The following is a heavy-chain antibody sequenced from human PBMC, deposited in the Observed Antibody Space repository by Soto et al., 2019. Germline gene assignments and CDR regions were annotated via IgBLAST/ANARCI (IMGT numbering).Heavy chain of an antibody. V-gene: IGHV1-3*01. D-gene: IGHD3-10*01. Sequence: QVQLVQSGAEVKKPGASVKVSCRASGYTFTAYPLHWVRQAAGQRLEWMGWINAANGDIGYSQEFQGRVTITRDTSARTVYMELSGLTSEDTAVYYCAKKDYYAAGVYHFDHWGQGTLVTVSS. CDR1: GYTFTAYP. CDR3: AKKDYYAAGVYHFDH. CDR2: INAANGDI. J-gene: IGHJ4*02.